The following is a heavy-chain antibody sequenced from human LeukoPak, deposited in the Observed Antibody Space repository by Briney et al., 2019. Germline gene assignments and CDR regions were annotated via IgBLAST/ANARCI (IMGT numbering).Heavy chain of an antibody. CDR3: ARSSPVDTAMDTSGNYFDY. Sequence: PSETLSLTCTVSGGSISSNTYHWSWIRQPPGKGLEWIGYIYYSGSTNYNPSLKSRVTISVDTSKNQFSLKLSSVTAADTAVYYCARSSPVDTAMDTSGNYFDYWGQGTLVTVSS. J-gene: IGHJ4*02. CDR1: GGSISSNTYH. D-gene: IGHD5-18*01. CDR2: IYYSGST. V-gene: IGHV4-61*01.